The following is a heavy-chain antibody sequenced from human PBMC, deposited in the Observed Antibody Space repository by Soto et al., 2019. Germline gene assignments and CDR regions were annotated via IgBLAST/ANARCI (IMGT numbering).Heavy chain of an antibody. CDR3: AREVSDYGDYGRAFDI. Sequence: SVKVSCKASGGTFSSYAISWVRQAPGQGLEWMGGIIPIFGTANYAQKFQGRVTITADESTSTAYMELSSLRSEDTAVYYCAREVSDYGDYGRAFDIWGQGTMVTVSS. J-gene: IGHJ3*02. CDR1: GGTFSSYA. CDR2: IIPIFGTA. D-gene: IGHD4-17*01. V-gene: IGHV1-69*13.